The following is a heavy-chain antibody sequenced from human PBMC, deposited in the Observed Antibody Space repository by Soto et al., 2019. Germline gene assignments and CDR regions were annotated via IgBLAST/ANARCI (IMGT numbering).Heavy chain of an antibody. V-gene: IGHV3-48*03. CDR1: AFTFSSYE. CDR2: IHTDGRTT. CDR3: DTSLSGYYNSY. J-gene: IGHJ4*01. Sequence: GGSLRLSCVASAFTFSSYEMMWVRQAPGKGLEWVSFIHTDGRTTYYTDSVKGRFTITRDNAKNSLYLQMNSLRAGDTAIYYCDTSLSGYYNSYSGQGTLVTVS. D-gene: IGHD3-3*01.